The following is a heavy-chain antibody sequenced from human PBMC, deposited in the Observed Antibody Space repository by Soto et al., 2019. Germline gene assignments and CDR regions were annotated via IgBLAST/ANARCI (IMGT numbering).Heavy chain of an antibody. J-gene: IGHJ4*02. V-gene: IGHV1-69*13. CDR3: ARTYTSVSSGQRYFHY. CDR1: GGTFSSYA. Sequence: GAPVKVSCKASGGTFSSYAISWVRQAPGQGLEWMGGIIPIFGTANYAQKFQGRVTITADESTSTAYMELSSLRSEDTAVYYCARTYTSVSSGQRYFHYWGQGTLGSVSS. D-gene: IGHD3-22*01. CDR2: IIPIFGTA.